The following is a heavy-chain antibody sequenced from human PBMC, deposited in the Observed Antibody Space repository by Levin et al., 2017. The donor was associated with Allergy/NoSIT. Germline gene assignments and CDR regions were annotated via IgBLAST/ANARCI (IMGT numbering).Heavy chain of an antibody. CDR2: IYYDGET. J-gene: IGHJ4*02. V-gene: IGHV4-31*03. CDR3: TRAQTGYVSPFDY. D-gene: IGHD3-9*01. Sequence: SETLSLTCSVSGASTSRGGSYWGWIRQHPETGLEWIGYIYYDGETFYNPSLKSRLTISLDKSSNQFSLKVNSVTAADTAVYYCTRAQTGYVSPFDYWGQGILVTVSS. CDR1: GASTSRGGSY.